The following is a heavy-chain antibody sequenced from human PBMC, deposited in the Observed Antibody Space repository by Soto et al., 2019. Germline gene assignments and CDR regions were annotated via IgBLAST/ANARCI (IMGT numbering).Heavy chain of an antibody. V-gene: IGHV4-59*01. CDR3: GRSVLDRGPYGY. D-gene: IGHD2-8*01. J-gene: IGHJ4*02. Sequence: PSETLSLTCTVSGGSISSFYWSWIRQPPGKGLEWIGNIYYSGSTNYNPSLKSRVTISVDTSKNQFSLKLSSVTAADTAVYYCGRSVLDRGPYGYWGQGTLVTVSS. CDR1: GGSISSFY. CDR2: IYYSGST.